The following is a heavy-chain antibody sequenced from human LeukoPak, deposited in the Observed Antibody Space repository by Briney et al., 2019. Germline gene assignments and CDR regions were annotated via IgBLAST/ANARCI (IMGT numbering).Heavy chain of an antibody. Sequence: PSETLSLTCAVYGGSFSDYYWTWIRQLPGKGLEWIGDINHSGSANYNPSLKSRVTISVDRSRNQFYLRLSPVTVADTALYYCARERASNNYNNWLDPWGQGTLVTVSS. CDR2: INHSGSA. CDR3: ARERASNNYNNWLDP. V-gene: IGHV4-34*01. D-gene: IGHD4-11*01. CDR1: GGSFSDYY. J-gene: IGHJ5*02.